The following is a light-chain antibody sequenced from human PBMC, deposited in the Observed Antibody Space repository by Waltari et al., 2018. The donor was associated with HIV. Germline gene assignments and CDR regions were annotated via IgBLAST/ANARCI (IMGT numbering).Light chain of an antibody. CDR2: DAS. CDR1: QDIRKY. Sequence: DIQMTPSHSSLSTSVVYRVTITCQASQDIRKYLTWYQQKPGKAPELLISDASNLQTGVPSRFSGSGSGTDFTFTISSLQPEDIATYHCQQYHNLPPTFGGGTRVEIK. CDR3: QQYHNLPPT. V-gene: IGKV1-33*01. J-gene: IGKJ4*01.